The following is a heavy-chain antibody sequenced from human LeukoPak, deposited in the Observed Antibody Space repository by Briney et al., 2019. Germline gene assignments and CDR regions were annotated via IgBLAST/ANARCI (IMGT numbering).Heavy chain of an antibody. CDR3: ARQIASMVRGITLQYFDY. V-gene: IGHV4-59*08. D-gene: IGHD3-10*01. CDR2: VYYSGST. Sequence: SETLSLTCTVAGGSVSSYFWSWIRQHPGKGLGWIGYVYYSGSTNYNPSLKSRVTISVETSKTQFSLRLSSVTAADTAVYYCARQIASMVRGITLQYFDYWGQGTLVTVSS. CDR1: GGSVSSYF. J-gene: IGHJ4*02.